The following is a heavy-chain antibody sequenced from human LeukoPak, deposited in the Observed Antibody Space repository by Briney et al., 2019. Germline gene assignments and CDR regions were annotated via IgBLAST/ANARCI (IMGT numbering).Heavy chain of an antibody. V-gene: IGHV3-23*01. CDR2: ISGSGGST. J-gene: IGHJ6*03. D-gene: IGHD3-9*01. CDR1: GFTFNRYN. Sequence: GGSLRLSCAASGFTFNRYNMNWVRQAPGKGLEWASTISGSGGSTYYADSVKGRFTISRDNSKNTLYLQMNSLRAEDTAVYYCTTGLTGYYRHYYYYMDVWGKGTTVTVSS. CDR3: TTGLTGYYRHYYYYMDV.